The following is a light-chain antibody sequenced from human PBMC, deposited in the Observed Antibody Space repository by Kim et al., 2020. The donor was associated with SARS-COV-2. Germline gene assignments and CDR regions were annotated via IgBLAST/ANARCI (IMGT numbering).Light chain of an antibody. CDR3: SSRDTTNSHVV. CDR2: GKD. CDR1: SLKTSY. J-gene: IGLJ3*02. V-gene: IGLV3-19*01. Sequence: GQTVKITCREDSLKTSYATWYQQKPGQAPVLVLYGKDNRPSGIPDRFSGSSSSNTGSLTITGAQAEDEADYYCSSRDTTNSHVVFGGGTQLTVL.